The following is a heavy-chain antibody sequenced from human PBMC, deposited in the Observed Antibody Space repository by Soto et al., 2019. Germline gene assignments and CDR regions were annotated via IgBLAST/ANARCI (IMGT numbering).Heavy chain of an antibody. CDR2: ISYDGSNK. CDR3: AKGHSSWNDI. CDR1: GFTFSSYG. J-gene: IGHJ4*02. D-gene: IGHD6-13*01. V-gene: IGHV3-30*18. Sequence: GGSLRLSCAASGFTFSSYGMHWVRQAPGKGLEWVAVISYDGSNKYYADSVKGRFTISRDNSKNTLYLQMNSLRAEDTAVYYCAKGHSSWNDIWGLGTLVTVSS.